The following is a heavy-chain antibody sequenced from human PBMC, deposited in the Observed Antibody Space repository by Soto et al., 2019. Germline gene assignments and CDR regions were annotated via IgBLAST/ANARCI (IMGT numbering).Heavy chain of an antibody. CDR2: ILNDGSRQ. D-gene: IGHD4-17*01. Sequence: QVQLVESGGGVVQPGRSLRLSCEASGFTFSHYGMHWVRQAPGKGLEWVAVILNDGSRQHYADSVKGRLTISRDNSKNTLYLDMNSLRVADTAVYYCARDDDYGDNGLDYWGQETLVTVSS. CDR3: ARDDDYGDNGLDY. J-gene: IGHJ4*02. CDR1: GFTFSHYG. V-gene: IGHV3-33*01.